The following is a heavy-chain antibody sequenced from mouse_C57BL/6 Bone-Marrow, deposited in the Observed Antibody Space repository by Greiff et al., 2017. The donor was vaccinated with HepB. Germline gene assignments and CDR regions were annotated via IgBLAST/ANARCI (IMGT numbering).Heavy chain of an antibody. Sequence: EVQVVESGGGLVKPGGSLKLSCAASGFTFSDYGMHWVRQAPEKGLEWVAYISSGSSTIYYADTVKGRFTISRDNAKNTLFLQMTSLRSEDTAMYYCARPGITTVVAPYFDYWGQGTTLTVSS. D-gene: IGHD1-1*01. CDR1: GFTFSDYG. CDR2: ISSGSSTI. J-gene: IGHJ2*01. V-gene: IGHV5-17*01. CDR3: ARPGITTVVAPYFDY.